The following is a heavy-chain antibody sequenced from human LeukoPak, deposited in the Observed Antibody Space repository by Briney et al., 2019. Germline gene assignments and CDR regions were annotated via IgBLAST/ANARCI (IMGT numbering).Heavy chain of an antibody. J-gene: IGHJ4*02. Sequence: GASGKVSCTASGYTFTVYYMHWVCQGPGQGREWMGGINLNSGGTNYAQKFQGRVTMTRDTSISTAYMELSRLRSDDTAVYYCARDRTRTGYSSGWYHDYWGQGTLVTVSS. CDR2: INLNSGGT. CDR1: GYTFTVYY. V-gene: IGHV1-2*02. CDR3: ARDRTRTGYSSGWYHDY. D-gene: IGHD6-19*01.